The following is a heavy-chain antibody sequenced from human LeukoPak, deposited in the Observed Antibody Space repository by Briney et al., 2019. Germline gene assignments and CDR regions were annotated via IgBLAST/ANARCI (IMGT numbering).Heavy chain of an antibody. J-gene: IGHJ3*02. V-gene: IGHV3-7*01. CDR3: ARAQKYSYDAFDI. Sequence: GGSLRLSCAASGFTFTSQWMTWVRQAPGKGLEWVANINQDGGEKYFLDSVKGRFTISRDNAMNSLYLQMNSLSAKDTAVYYCARAQKYSYDAFDIWGQGTMVTVSS. CDR1: GFTFTSQW. D-gene: IGHD4-11*01. CDR2: INQDGGEK.